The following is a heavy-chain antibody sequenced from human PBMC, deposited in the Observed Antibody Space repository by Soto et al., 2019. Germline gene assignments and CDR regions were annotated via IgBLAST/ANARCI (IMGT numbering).Heavy chain of an antibody. J-gene: IGHJ4*02. D-gene: IGHD2-15*01. V-gene: IGHV5-10-1*01. CDR1: GYIFTSYW. CDR2: IDPSDSYT. CDR3: ARHRYGYCSGGSCYGYFDY. Sequence: GESLKISCKGSGYIFTSYWISWGRQMPGKGLEWMGRIDPSDSYTNYSPSFQGHVTISADKSISTAYLQWSSLKASDTAMYYCARHRYGYCSGGSCYGYFDYWGQGTLVTVSS.